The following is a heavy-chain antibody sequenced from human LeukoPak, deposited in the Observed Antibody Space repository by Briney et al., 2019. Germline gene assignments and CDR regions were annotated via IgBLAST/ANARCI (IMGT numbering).Heavy chain of an antibody. CDR2: IWYDGSNK. CDR3: ARGYGDKASNLYYYYGMDV. CDR1: GFTFKSYA. Sequence: GGSLRLSCSASGFTFKSYAMHWVRQAPGKGLEWVAVIWYDGSNKYYADSVKGRFTISRDNSKNTLYLQMDSLRAEDTAVYYCARGYGDKASNLYYYYGMDVWGQGTTVTVSS. D-gene: IGHD4-17*01. J-gene: IGHJ6*02. V-gene: IGHV3-33*08.